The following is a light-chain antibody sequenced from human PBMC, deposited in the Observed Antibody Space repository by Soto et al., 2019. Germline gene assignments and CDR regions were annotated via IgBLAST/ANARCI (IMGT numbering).Light chain of an antibody. CDR2: EVS. J-gene: IGLJ3*02. Sequence: QSVLTQPASVSGSPGQSITISCTGTSSDVGGYNYVSWYQQHPGKAPRLMIYEVSNRPSGVSNRFSGSKSGNTASLTISGLQAEDEADYYCSSYTVSTPVVFGGGTNVTVL. V-gene: IGLV2-14*01. CDR1: SSDVGGYNY. CDR3: SSYTVSTPVV.